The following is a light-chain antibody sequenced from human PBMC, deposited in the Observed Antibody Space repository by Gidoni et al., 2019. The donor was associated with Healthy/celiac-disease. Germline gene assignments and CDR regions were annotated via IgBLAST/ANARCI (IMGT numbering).Light chain of an antibody. CDR2: GAS. V-gene: IGKV3-15*01. J-gene: IGKJ2*01. CDR1: QSVSRN. Sequence: EIVMTQSPATLSVSPGERATLSCRASQSVSRNLAWYQQKPGQAPRLLIYGASTRATGIPARFSGSGSGTEFTLTISSLRSEDFAVYYCQQYNNWPPGPYTFGQGTKLEIK. CDR3: QQYNNWPPGPYT.